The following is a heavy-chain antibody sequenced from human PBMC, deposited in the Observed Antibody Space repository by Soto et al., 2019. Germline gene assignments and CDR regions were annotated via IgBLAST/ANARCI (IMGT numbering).Heavy chain of an antibody. V-gene: IGHV3-30*03. Sequence: GGFLRLSCAASGFTFSNYGMHWVRQAPGEGLDWVAVISYGGSKKYYADSVKGRFTISRDNSKNTLYLQMNSLRSEDTAVYYCARHWQRNAPRSCPGWFDPGGQGTLVTVSS. CDR1: GFTFSNYG. CDR2: ISYGGSKK. D-gene: IGHD6-6*01. CDR3: ARHWQRNAPRSCPGWFDP. J-gene: IGHJ5*02.